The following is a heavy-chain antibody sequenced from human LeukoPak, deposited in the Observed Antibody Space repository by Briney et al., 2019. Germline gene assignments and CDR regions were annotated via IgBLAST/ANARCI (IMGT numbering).Heavy chain of an antibody. J-gene: IGHJ4*02. CDR1: GYSFPMYA. CDR3: AREVAIGRAAMEGLLH. D-gene: IGHD5-18*01. Sequence: GASVKVSCKASGYSFPMYAINWVRQAPGQGLEWMGWINTNTGNPAYAQGFTGRLVFSLDTSVSTAYLQISSLKADDTAVYYCAREVAIGRAAMEGLLHWGQGTLVTVSS. CDR2: INTNTGNP. V-gene: IGHV7-4-1*02.